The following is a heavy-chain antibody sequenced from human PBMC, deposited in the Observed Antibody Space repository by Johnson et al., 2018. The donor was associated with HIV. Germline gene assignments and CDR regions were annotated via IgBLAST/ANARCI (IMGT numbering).Heavy chain of an antibody. V-gene: IGHV3-30*19. Sequence: QVQLVESGGGVVQPGRSLRLSCAASGFTFSTYGMHWVRQAPGKGLEWVAVMSYDGSNKYYADSVKGRFTISRENATNFLYLQLNSRAAGDTAVYYCARGRPGGPNLLDAAGNDVFDFWGQGTVVTVSS. CDR2: MSYDGSNK. CDR1: GFTFSTYG. D-gene: IGHD6-13*01. J-gene: IGHJ3*01. CDR3: ARGRPGGPNLLDAAGNDVFDF.